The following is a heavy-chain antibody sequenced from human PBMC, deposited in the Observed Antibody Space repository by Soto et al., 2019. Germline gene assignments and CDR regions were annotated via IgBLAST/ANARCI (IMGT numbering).Heavy chain of an antibody. Sequence: EVQLLESGGALVQPGGSLRLSCAGSGFTFINYAMNWVRQAPGKGLEWVSSISGGGDAAFFPDSVRGRFTISRDNSKNTVTLQMNSLGVDDTAVYDCARKILGSTSRPNYWYFDLWGRGTLVTVSS. V-gene: IGHV3-23*01. CDR1: GFTFINYA. CDR2: ISGGGDAA. J-gene: IGHJ2*01. D-gene: IGHD2-2*01. CDR3: ARKILGSTSRPNYWYFDL.